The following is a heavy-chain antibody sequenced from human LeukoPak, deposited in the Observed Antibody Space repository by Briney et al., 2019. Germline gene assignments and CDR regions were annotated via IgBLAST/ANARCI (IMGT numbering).Heavy chain of an antibody. CDR3: TRGKSSGWDPPYSYYGMDV. D-gene: IGHD6-19*01. CDR2: IRSKAYGGTT. J-gene: IGHJ6*02. CDR1: GFTFGDYA. Sequence: GGSLRLSCTASGFTFGDYAMSWFRQAPGKGLEWVGFIRSKAYGGTTEYAASVKGRFTISRDDPKSIAYLQMNSLKTEDTAVYYCTRGKSSGWDPPYSYYGMDVWGQGTTVTVSS. V-gene: IGHV3-49*03.